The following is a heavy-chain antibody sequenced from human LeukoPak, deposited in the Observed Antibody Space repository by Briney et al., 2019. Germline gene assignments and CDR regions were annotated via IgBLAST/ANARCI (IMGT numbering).Heavy chain of an antibody. D-gene: IGHD3-10*02. V-gene: IGHV3-48*03. Sequence: GGSLRLSCAAPGFTFSSYEMNWVRQAPGKGLEWVSYISSSGSTIYYADSVKGRFTISRDNAKNSLYLQMNSLRAEDTAVYYCAELGITMIGGVWGRGTTVTISS. CDR1: GFTFSSYE. CDR2: ISSSGSTI. CDR3: AELGITMIGGV. J-gene: IGHJ6*04.